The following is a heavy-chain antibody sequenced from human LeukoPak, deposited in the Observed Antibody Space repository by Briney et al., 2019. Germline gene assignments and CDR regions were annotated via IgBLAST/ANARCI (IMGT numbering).Heavy chain of an antibody. CDR1: GFTFSSYS. Sequence: GGSLRLSCAASGFTFSSYSMNWVRQAPGKGLEWVSYISTSSSTIYYADSVKGRFTISRDNAKNSLYLQMNSLRAEDTAVYYCAGGGGGGYDYWSHYFDYWGQGTLVTVSP. CDR3: AGGGGGGYDYWSHYFDY. CDR2: ISTSSSTI. V-gene: IGHV3-48*01. D-gene: IGHD5-12*01. J-gene: IGHJ4*02.